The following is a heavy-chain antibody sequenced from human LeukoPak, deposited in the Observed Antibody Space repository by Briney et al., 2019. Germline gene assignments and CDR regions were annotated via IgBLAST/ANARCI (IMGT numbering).Heavy chain of an antibody. D-gene: IGHD6-19*01. V-gene: IGHV4-39*07. CDR1: GGSMSVGRSY. Sequence: SETLSLTCTISGGSMSVGRSYWGWVRQPPGKGLEWIASIYYDGTTYYYPSLKSRVTISMDSSKNHFSLEVKSVTAADTAMYYCGTGGGIAVPHVWGQGIMVAVST. CDR2: IYYDGTT. CDR3: GTGGGIAVPHV. J-gene: IGHJ4*02.